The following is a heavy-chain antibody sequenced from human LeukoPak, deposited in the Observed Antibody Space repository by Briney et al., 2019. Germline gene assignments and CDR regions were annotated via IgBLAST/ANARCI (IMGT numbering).Heavy chain of an antibody. CDR2: INPNSGGT. D-gene: IGHD3-16*01. CDR1: GYTFTGYY. V-gene: IGHV1-2*02. J-gene: IGHJ4*02. CDR3: ATDLPYEALAGD. Sequence: ASVKVSCKASGYTFTGYYMHWVRQAPGQGLEWMGWINPNSGGTNYAQKFQGRVTMTEDTSTDTAYMELSSLRSEDTAVYYCATDLPYEALAGDWGQGTLVTVSS.